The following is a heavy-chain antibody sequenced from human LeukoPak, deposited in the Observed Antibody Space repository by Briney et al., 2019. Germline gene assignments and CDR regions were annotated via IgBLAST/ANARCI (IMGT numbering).Heavy chain of an antibody. Sequence: GGSLRLSCAASGFTFSSFAMSWVRQAPGKGLEWVGFIRSKAYGGTTEYAASVKGRFTISRDDSKSIAYLQMNSLKTEDTAVYYCTRDPEYTPYYDFWSGPFDYWGQGTLVTVSS. CDR1: GFTFSSFA. CDR2: IRSKAYGGTT. D-gene: IGHD3-3*01. J-gene: IGHJ4*02. CDR3: TRDPEYTPYYDFWSGPFDY. V-gene: IGHV3-49*04.